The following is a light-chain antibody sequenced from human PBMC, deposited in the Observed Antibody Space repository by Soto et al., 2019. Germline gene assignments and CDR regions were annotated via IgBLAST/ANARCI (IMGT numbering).Light chain of an antibody. J-gene: IGKJ4*01. Sequence: DIQLIQSPSFMSASVGDRVTITCRASQSIASYLNWYQKKPGKAPNLLIYAASNLESGVTSRISGSGSGTDFTLTITSLQPEDFATYYCQQSHSTPVTFGGGTKVEIK. CDR3: QQSHSTPVT. CDR2: AAS. CDR1: QSIASY. V-gene: IGKV1-39*01.